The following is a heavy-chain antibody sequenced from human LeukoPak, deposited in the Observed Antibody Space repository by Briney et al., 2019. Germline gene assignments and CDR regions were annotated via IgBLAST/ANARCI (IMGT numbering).Heavy chain of an antibody. CDR2: ISSSSSYI. J-gene: IGHJ4*02. V-gene: IGHV3-21*01. Sequence: GGSLRLSCAVSGFNFRDHWMNWVRQAPGKGLEWVSSISSSSSYIYYADSVKGRFTISRDNAKNSLYLQMNSLRAEDTAVYYCARVVDIVVDYWGQGTLVTVSS. D-gene: IGHD2-15*01. CDR3: ARVVDIVVDY. CDR1: GFNFRDHW.